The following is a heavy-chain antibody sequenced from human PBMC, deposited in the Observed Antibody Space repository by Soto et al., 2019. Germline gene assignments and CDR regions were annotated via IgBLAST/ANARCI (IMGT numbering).Heavy chain of an antibody. J-gene: IGHJ6*02. CDR2: IYSGGST. D-gene: IGHD6-6*01. CDR3: ARENLLAARLPLYYYYYGMDV. V-gene: IGHV3-53*01. CDR1: GFTVSSNY. Sequence: GGSLRLSCAASGFTVSSNYMSWVRQAPGKGLEWVSVIYSGGSTYYADSVKGRFTISRDNSKNTLYLQMNSLRAEDTAVYYCARENLLAARLPLYYYYYGMDVWGQGTRVTVSS.